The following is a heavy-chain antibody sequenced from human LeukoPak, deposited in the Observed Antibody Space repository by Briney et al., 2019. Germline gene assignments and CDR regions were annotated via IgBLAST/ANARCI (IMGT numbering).Heavy chain of an antibody. CDR3: ARPITMIVVVMGFVY. Sequence: GGSLRLSCAASGFTFSSYAMHWVRQAPGKGLGWVAVISYDGSNKYYADSVKGRFTISRDNSKNTLYLQMNSLRAEDTAVYYCARPITMIVVVMGFVYWGQGTLVTVSS. V-gene: IGHV3-30*01. J-gene: IGHJ4*02. D-gene: IGHD3-22*01. CDR2: ISYDGSNK. CDR1: GFTFSSYA.